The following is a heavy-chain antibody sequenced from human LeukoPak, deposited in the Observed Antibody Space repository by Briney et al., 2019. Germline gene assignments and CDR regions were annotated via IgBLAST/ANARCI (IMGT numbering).Heavy chain of an antibody. Sequence: SETLSLTCTVSGGSISSYYWSWIRQPPGKGLERIGYIYYSGSTNYNPSLKSRVTISVDTSKNQFSLKLSSVTAADTAVYYCAGRPVGATEYYYYYGMDVWGQGTTVTVSS. CDR3: AGRPVGATEYYYYYGMDV. CDR1: GGSISSYY. CDR2: IYYSGST. D-gene: IGHD1-26*01. V-gene: IGHV4-59*08. J-gene: IGHJ6*02.